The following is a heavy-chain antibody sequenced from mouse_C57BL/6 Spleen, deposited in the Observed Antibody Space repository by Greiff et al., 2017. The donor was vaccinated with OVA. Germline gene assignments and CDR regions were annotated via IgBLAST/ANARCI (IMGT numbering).Heavy chain of an antibody. J-gene: IGHJ3*01. CDR2: INPGTGGT. CDR1: GYSFTGYY. V-gene: IGHV1-42*01. CDR3: ARGGDYDAWFAY. Sequence: EVKLMESGPELVKPGASVKISCKASGYSFTGYYMNWVKQSPEKSLEWIGEINPGTGGTTYNGKFKAKATLTVDKSSSTAYMQLMSLTSEDSAVYYGARGGDYDAWFAYWGQGTLVTVSA. D-gene: IGHD2-4*01.